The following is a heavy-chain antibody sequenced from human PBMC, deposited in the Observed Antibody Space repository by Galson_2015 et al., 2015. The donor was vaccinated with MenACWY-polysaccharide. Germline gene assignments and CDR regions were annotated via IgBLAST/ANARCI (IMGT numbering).Heavy chain of an antibody. CDR1: GFTFSNGW. Sequence: SLRLSCAASGFTFSNGWMNWVRQAPGKGLEWVGRIKSKANGGTIDYAAPARGRFTISRDNSENRLYLQMDSLRVEDTAVYYCAKGWTTSTWYGNWFDPWGQGTLVVVSS. J-gene: IGHJ5*02. CDR2: IKSKANGGTI. V-gene: IGHV3-15*01. D-gene: IGHD6-13*01. CDR3: AKGWTTSTWYGNWFDP.